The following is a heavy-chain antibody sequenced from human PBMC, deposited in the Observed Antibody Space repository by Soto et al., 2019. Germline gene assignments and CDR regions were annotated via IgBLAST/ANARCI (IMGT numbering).Heavy chain of an antibody. D-gene: IGHD3-16*02. CDR1: GGSISSGGYY. CDR2: IYYSGST. J-gene: IGHJ4*02. V-gene: IGHV4-31*03. CDR3: ARDRPDYVWGSYRYDGNPPNLGTFDY. Sequence: SETLSLTCTVSGGSISSGGYYWSWIRQHPGKGLEWIGYIYYSGSTYYNPSLKSRVTISVDTSKNQFSLKLSSVTAADTAVYYCARDRPDYVWGSYRYDGNPPNLGTFDYWGQGTLVTVSS.